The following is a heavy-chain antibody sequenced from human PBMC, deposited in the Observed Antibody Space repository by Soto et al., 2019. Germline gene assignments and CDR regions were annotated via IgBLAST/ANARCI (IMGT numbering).Heavy chain of an antibody. CDR1: GGSISSGDYY. D-gene: IGHD3-22*01. J-gene: IGHJ4*02. CDR2: IYYSGST. CDR3: ASDAYDSCGYSG. V-gene: IGHV4-30-4*01. Sequence: PSETLSLTCTVSGGSISSGDYYWSWIRQPPGKGLEWIGYIYYSGSTYYNPSLKSRVTISVDTSKNQFSLKLSGVTAADTAVYYCASDAYDSCGYSGWGQGTLVTVSS.